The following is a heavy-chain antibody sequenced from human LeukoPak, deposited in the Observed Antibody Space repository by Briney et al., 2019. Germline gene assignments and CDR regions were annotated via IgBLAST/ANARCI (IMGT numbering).Heavy chain of an antibody. CDR3: ARVAAEETWGSFDY. CDR1: GYTFTSYY. V-gene: IGHV1-46*01. CDR2: INPSGGST. D-gene: IGHD7-27*01. Sequence: ASVKVSCKASGYTFTSYYMHWVRQAPRQGLEWMGIINPSGGSTSYAQKFQSRGTMTRDTSTSTVYMELSSLRSEDTAVYYCARVAAEETWGSFDYWGQGTLVTVSS. J-gene: IGHJ4*02.